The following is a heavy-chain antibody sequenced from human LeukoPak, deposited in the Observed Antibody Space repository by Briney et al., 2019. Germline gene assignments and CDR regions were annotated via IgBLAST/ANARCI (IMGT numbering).Heavy chain of an antibody. CDR1: GFTFSSYA. CDR2: IYSGGTT. D-gene: IGHD5-18*01. V-gene: IGHV3-53*01. Sequence: PGGSLRLSCAASGFTFSSYAMSWVRQAPGKGLEWVSVIYSGGTTYYVDSVRGRFTISRDNSNNTLYLQMNSLRAEDTAVYYCARSYSSMAGWDYWGQETLVTVSS. J-gene: IGHJ4*02. CDR3: ARSYSSMAGWDY.